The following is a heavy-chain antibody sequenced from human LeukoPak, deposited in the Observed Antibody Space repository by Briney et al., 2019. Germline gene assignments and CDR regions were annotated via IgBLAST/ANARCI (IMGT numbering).Heavy chain of an antibody. J-gene: IGHJ6*02. CDR2: INQDETEK. V-gene: IGHV3-7*01. CDR1: GFTFSSYW. CDR3: ARNMDV. Sequence: GGPLRLSCAASGFTFSSYWMHWVRQAPGKGLEWVANINQDETEKYYVDSVKGRFTISRDNAENPLYLQMNSLRVEDTAVYYCARNMDVWGQGTTVTVSS.